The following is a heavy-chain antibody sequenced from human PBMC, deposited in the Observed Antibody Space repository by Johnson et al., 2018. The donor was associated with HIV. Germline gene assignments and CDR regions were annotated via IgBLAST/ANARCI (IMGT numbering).Heavy chain of an antibody. CDR3: ARAPEVRGVDAFDI. V-gene: IGHV3-11*04. CDR1: GFTFSDYY. CDR2: ITSSGATK. Sequence: QVQLVESGGGAVQPGGSLRVSCAASGFTFSDYYMAWIRQTPGKGLEWVSYITSSGATKYYADSVKGRFTISRDNTENLVYLQMNILSAEDTAVYYCARAPEVRGVDAFDIWGQGTVVTVSS. D-gene: IGHD3-10*01. J-gene: IGHJ3*02.